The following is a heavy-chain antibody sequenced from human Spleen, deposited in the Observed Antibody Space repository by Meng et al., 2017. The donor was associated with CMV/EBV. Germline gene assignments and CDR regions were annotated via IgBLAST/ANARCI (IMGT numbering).Heavy chain of an antibody. J-gene: IGHJ6*02. CDR1: GFTVEDYA. D-gene: IGHD2-15*01. CDR2: ISWNSGSI. Sequence: SLKISCAASGFTVEDYAMHWVRQTPGKGLEWVSGISWNSGSIGYVDSVKGRFAISRDNAKNSLHLQMNSLRPEDTALYYCVRSGLGMDVWGQGTAVTVSS. V-gene: IGHV3-9*01. CDR3: VRSGLGMDV.